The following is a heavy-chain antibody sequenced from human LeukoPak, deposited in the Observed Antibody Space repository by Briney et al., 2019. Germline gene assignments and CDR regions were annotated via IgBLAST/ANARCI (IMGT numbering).Heavy chain of an antibody. D-gene: IGHD6-6*01. V-gene: IGHV1-2*06. CDR3: ASLQYSSSPTDY. CDR1: GYTFTGYY. CDR2: INPNSGGT. J-gene: IGHJ4*02. Sequence: ASVKVSCKASGYTFTGYYMHWVRQAPGQGLEWMGRINPNSGGTNYAQKFQGRVTLTRDTSISTAYMELSRLRSDDMAVYYCASLQYSSSPTDYWGQGTLVTVSS.